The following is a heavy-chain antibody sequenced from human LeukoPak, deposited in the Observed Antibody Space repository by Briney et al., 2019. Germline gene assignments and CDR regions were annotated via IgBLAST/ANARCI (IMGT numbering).Heavy chain of an antibody. CDR1: GFTFSSYW. CDR3: VRASLED. CDR2: INTDGSST. Sequence: PGGSLRLSCAASGFTFSSYWMHWVRQAPGKGLVWVSGINTDGSSTSYADSVKGRFTIPRDSAKNTLYLQMISLRAEDTAVYYCVRASLEDWGQGTLVTVSS. J-gene: IGHJ4*02. V-gene: IGHV3-74*01.